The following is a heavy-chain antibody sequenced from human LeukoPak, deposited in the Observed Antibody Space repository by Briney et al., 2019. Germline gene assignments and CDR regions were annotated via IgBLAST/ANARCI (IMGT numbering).Heavy chain of an antibody. CDR2: SSGSGGST. Sequence: GGSLRLSCAASGFTFSSYAMSWVRRAPGKGLEWVSTSSGSGGSTYYADSVKGRFTISRDNSKNTLYLQMNSLRAEDTAVYYCAKEHGDYVWGSYRYFDYWGQGTLVTVSS. CDR1: GFTFSSYA. V-gene: IGHV3-23*01. D-gene: IGHD3-16*02. J-gene: IGHJ4*02. CDR3: AKEHGDYVWGSYRYFDY.